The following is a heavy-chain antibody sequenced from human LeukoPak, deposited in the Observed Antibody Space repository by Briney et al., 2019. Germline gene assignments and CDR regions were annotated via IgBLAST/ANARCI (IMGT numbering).Heavy chain of an antibody. V-gene: IGHV3-15*01. CDR1: GFNFNDAW. J-gene: IGHJ5*02. CDR3: ATERDYGGKSLVGS. D-gene: IGHD4-23*01. CDR2: IKSKIVGGTV. Sequence: KPGESLRLSCAASGFNFNDAWMSWVRQSPGKGLEWVGRIKSKIVGGTVDYAAPVKGRFIISRDDSEDTLYLQMDSLKTEDTAVYYCATERDYGGKSLVGSWGQGALVTVSS.